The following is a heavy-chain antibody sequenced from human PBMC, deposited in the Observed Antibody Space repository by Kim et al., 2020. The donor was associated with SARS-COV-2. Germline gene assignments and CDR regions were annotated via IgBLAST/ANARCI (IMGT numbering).Heavy chain of an antibody. V-gene: IGHV3-43*02. J-gene: IGHJ4*02. Sequence: GGSLRLSCAASGFTFDDYAMHWVRQPPGKGLEWVSLISGDGGSTDYADSLKGRFTISRDNSKNSLYLQMNSLRTEDTALYYCAKGFRGYYYDSIGYFYFGYWGQGTLVTVSS. CDR1: GFTFDDYA. CDR3: AKGFRGYYYDSIGYFYFGY. D-gene: IGHD3-22*01. CDR2: ISGDGGST.